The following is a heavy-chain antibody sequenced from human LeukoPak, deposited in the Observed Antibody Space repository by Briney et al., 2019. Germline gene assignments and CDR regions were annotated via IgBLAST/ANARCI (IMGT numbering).Heavy chain of an antibody. CDR2: IDSDGSST. Sequence: GESLRLSCAASGFSFSSHWMHWVRQAPGKGLVWVSRIDSDGSSTVYADSVKGRFTVPRDNAKSTLYLQMNSLRAEDTAVYYCAREVYSSIWRHFDYWGPGSLVTVSS. J-gene: IGHJ4*02. D-gene: IGHD6-13*01. V-gene: IGHV3-74*01. CDR1: GFSFSSHW. CDR3: AREVYSSIWRHFDY.